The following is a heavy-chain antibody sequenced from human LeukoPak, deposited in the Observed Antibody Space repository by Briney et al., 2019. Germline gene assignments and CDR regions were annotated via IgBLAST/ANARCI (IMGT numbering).Heavy chain of an antibody. CDR1: GFTFSSYA. Sequence: GGSLRLSCAASGFTFSSYAMSWVRQAPGKGLEWVSAISGSGGSTSYADSVKGRFTISRDNSKNTLYLQVNSLRAEDTAVYYCAKFDSSGYPRAPLGYWGQGTLVTVSS. CDR3: AKFDSSGYPRAPLGY. CDR2: ISGSGGST. J-gene: IGHJ4*02. V-gene: IGHV3-23*01. D-gene: IGHD3-22*01.